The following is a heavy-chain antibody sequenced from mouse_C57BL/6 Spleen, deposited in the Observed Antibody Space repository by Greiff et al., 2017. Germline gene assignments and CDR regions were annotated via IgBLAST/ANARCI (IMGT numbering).Heavy chain of an antibody. Sequence: VQGVESGAELVKPGASVKISCKASGYAFSSYWMNWVKQRPGKGLEWIGQIYPGDGDTNYNGKFKGKATLTADKSSSTAYMQLSSLTSEDSAVYFCARGTTAYYFDYWGQGTTLTVSS. CDR1: GYAFSSYW. CDR3: ARGTTAYYFDY. J-gene: IGHJ2*01. D-gene: IGHD1-2*01. V-gene: IGHV1-80*01. CDR2: IYPGDGDT.